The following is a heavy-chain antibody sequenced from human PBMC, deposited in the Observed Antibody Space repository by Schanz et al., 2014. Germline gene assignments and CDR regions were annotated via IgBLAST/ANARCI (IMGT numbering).Heavy chain of an antibody. J-gene: IGHJ4*02. D-gene: IGHD2-8*02. CDR2: VPFDGSQK. CDR1: GFTFSSYA. Sequence: QVQLVESGGGVVQPGRSLRLSCAASGFTFSSYALHWVRQAPGKGLEGVAFVPFDGSQKFYADSVKGRFTISRDNSKNTVYLQMNSLRPGDTAVYYCAREFSNDSVLVPGAVFDHWGQGILVAVSS. CDR3: AREFSNDSVLVPGAVFDH. V-gene: IGHV3-30*04.